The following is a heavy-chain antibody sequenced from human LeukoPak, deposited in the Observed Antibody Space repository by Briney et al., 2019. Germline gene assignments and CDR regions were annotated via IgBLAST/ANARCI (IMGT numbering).Heavy chain of an antibody. Sequence: SETLSLTCTVSGYSISSGYYWGWIRQPPGKGLGWIGSIYYSGSTYYNPSLKSRVTLSVDTSKNPFSLKLSSVTAADTAVYYCARHFSDSRGYVGDWFDPWGQGTLVTVPS. CDR1: GYSISSGYY. CDR3: ARHFSDSRGYVGDWFDP. CDR2: IYYSGST. J-gene: IGHJ5*02. D-gene: IGHD3-22*01. V-gene: IGHV4-38-2*02.